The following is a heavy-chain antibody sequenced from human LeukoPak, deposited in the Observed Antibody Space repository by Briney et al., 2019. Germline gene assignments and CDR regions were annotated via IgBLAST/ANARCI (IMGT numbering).Heavy chain of an antibody. V-gene: IGHV4-31*03. CDR3: ARENTYYDAGH. CDR2: IYYSGST. J-gene: IGHJ4*02. D-gene: IGHD3-3*01. CDR1: GGSISSGGYY. Sequence: PSETLSLTCTVSGGSISSGGYYWSWIRQHPGKGLEWIGYIYYSGSTYYNPSLKSRVTISVDTSKNQSSLRLSSVTAADTAVYYCARENTYYDAGHWGQGTLVTVSS.